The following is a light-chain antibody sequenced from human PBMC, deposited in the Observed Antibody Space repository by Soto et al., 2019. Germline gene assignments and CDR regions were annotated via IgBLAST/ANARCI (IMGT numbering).Light chain of an antibody. CDR3: HQYGSSPRT. CDR2: GAS. J-gene: IGKJ1*01. Sequence: EIVLTQSPGTLSVSPGERATLSCRASQSVSSSYLAWYQQKPGQAPRLLIYGASSRATGIPDRFSGSGSGTDFTLTISRLEPEDFAVYYCHQYGSSPRTFGQGTKVDIK. CDR1: QSVSSSY. V-gene: IGKV3-20*01.